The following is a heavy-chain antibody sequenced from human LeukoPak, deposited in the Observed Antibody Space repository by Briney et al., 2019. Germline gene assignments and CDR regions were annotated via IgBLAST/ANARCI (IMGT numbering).Heavy chain of an antibody. J-gene: IGHJ4*02. CDR2: IYYSGST. V-gene: IGHV4-31*03. Sequence: PSETLSLTCTVSGGSISSGGYNWSWIRQHPGKGLECIGYIYYSGSTYYNPSLKSRVTISVDTSKNQFSLKLSSVTAADTAVYYCARQTTVVTPGVTYYFDYWGQGTLVTVSS. D-gene: IGHD4-23*01. CDR1: GGSISSGGYN. CDR3: ARQTTVVTPGVTYYFDY.